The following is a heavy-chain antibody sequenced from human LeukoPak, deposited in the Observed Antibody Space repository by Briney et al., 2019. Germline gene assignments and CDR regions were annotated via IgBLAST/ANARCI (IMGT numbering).Heavy chain of an antibody. CDR3: ARDSPRCSWYLDY. CDR1: GGSISSGSYS. Sequence: SETLSLTCTVSGGSISSGSYSWSWIRQPAGKGQEYIGRIYTSGSTNYNTSLESRVTMSVDTSKNQFSLKLSSVTAADTAVYFCARDSPRCSWYLDYWGQGTLVTVSS. CDR2: IYTSGST. V-gene: IGHV4-61*02. J-gene: IGHJ4*02. D-gene: IGHD6-13*01.